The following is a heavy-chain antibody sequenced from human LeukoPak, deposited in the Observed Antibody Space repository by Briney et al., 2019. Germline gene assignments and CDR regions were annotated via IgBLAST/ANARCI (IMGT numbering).Heavy chain of an antibody. D-gene: IGHD1-26*01. CDR1: GGTFSSYA. CDR3: TYSGSYNYFDY. V-gene: IGHV1-69*06. CDR2: IIPIFGTA. J-gene: IGHJ4*02. Sequence: PVASVKVSCKASGGTFSSYAISWVRQAPGQGLEWMGGIIPIFGTANYAQKFQGRVTITADKSTSTAYMGLSSLRSEDTAVYYCTYSGSYNYFDYWGQGTLVTVSS.